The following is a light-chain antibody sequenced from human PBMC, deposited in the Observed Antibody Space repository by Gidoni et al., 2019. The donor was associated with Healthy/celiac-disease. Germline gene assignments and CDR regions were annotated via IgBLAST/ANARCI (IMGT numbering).Light chain of an antibody. V-gene: IGKV1-39*01. Sequence: DIQMTQSLSSLSASVGYRVTITCLSTQTSSSYLNWYQQKPGNAPKLLIYAASSMHSGVPSRFSGSGSGTDFTLTISSLEPEDFAAYYCQQNDSTLWTFGQGTKVEIK. CDR3: QQNDSTLWT. CDR1: QTSSSY. J-gene: IGKJ1*01. CDR2: AAS.